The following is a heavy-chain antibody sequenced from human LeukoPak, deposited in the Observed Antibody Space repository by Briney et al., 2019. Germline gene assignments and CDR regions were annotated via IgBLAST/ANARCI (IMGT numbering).Heavy chain of an antibody. J-gene: IGHJ3*02. Sequence: PSETLSLTCAVYGGSFSGYYWSWIRQPPGKGLEWIGEINHSGSTNYNPSLTSRVTILVDTSKNQFSLKLSSVTAADTAVYYCAREMSPGAFDIWGQGTMVTVSS. CDR2: INHSGST. CDR1: GGSFSGYY. CDR3: AREMSPGAFDI. V-gene: IGHV4-34*01. D-gene: IGHD5-24*01.